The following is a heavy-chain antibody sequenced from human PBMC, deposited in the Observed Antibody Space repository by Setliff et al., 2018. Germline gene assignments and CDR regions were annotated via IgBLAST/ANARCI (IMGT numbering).Heavy chain of an antibody. CDR2: IYTRGST. Sequence: LSLTCTVSGGSISEPNYYWSWIRQPVGKGLEWIGHIYTRGSTNYNPSLRTRVSISVDTSKNHFSLRLSSVTAADTAVYYCARSLSSGSYWNSRPFYSDYWGQGTLVTVSS. D-gene: IGHD3-10*01. CDR1: GGSISEPNYY. V-gene: IGHV4-61*09. J-gene: IGHJ4*02. CDR3: ARSLSSGSYWNSRPFYSDY.